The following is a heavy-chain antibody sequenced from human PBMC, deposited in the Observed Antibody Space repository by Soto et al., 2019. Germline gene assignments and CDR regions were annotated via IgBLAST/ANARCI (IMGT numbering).Heavy chain of an antibody. CDR3: ARESCSSTSCYKGYYYYYGMDV. D-gene: IGHD2-2*02. CDR2: ISSSSSYI. V-gene: IGHV3-21*01. J-gene: IGHJ6*02. CDR1: GFTFSSYS. Sequence: EVQLLESGGDLIQPGGSLRLSCVASGFTFSSYSMNWVRQAPGKGLEWVSSISSSSSYIYYADSVKGRFTISRDNAKNSLYLQMNSLRAEDTAVYYCARESCSSTSCYKGYYYYYGMDVWGQGTTVTVSS.